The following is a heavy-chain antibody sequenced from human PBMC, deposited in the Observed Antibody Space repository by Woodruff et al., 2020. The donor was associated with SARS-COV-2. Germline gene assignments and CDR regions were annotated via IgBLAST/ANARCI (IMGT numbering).Heavy chain of an antibody. Sequence: QGRVTMTEDTSTDTAYMELSSLRSEDTAVYYCATDLQKGPVRPYSFDIWGQGTLVTVSS. D-gene: IGHD2-21*01. J-gene: IGHJ3*02. V-gene: IGHV1-24*01. CDR3: ATDLQKGPVRPYSFDI.